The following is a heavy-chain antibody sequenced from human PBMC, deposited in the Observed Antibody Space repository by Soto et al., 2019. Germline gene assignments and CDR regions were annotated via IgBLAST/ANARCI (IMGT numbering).Heavy chain of an antibody. Sequence: QVQLVESGGGVVQPGRSLRLSCAASGFTFSNYALHWVRQAPGKGLEWVALISSDGSNKYYTDSVKGRFTISRDNSKNTLYLQMSSLRDEDTAVYHCARDYRIIDYWGQGTLVTVSS. CDR1: GFTFSNYA. J-gene: IGHJ4*02. CDR3: ARDYRIIDY. D-gene: IGHD1-26*01. V-gene: IGHV3-30-3*01. CDR2: ISSDGSNK.